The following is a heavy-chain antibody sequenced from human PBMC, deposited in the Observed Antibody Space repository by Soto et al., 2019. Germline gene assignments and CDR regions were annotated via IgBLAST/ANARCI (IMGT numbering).Heavy chain of an antibody. V-gene: IGHV3-74*01. D-gene: IGHD6-19*01. Sequence: GGSLRLSCAASGFTFSIHWMHWVRQAPGKGLVWVSRINGDGTSTGYADSVKVRFSISRDNSKNSLYLQMNSLKTEDTAVYYCARDSKAVAGLDSWGQGTLVTVSS. CDR1: GFTFSIHW. CDR2: INGDGTST. J-gene: IGHJ4*02. CDR3: ARDSKAVAGLDS.